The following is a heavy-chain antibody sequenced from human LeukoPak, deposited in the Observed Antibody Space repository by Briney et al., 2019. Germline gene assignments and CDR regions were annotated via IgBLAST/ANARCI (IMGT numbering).Heavy chain of an antibody. D-gene: IGHD3-22*01. CDR3: ARDGIPYDSSGYYPDY. CDR1: GFTFSSYA. Sequence: GGSLRLSCAASGFTFSSYAMHWVRQAPGKGLEWVAVISYDGSNKYYADSVKGRFTISRDNSKNTLYLQMYSLRAEDTAVYYCARDGIPYDSSGYYPDYWGQGTLVTVSS. CDR2: ISYDGSNK. V-gene: IGHV3-30*04. J-gene: IGHJ4*02.